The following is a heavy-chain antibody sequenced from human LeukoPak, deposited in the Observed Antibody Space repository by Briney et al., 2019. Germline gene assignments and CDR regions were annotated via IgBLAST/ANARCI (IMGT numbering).Heavy chain of an antibody. CDR1: GFTFDDFA. Sequence: PGGSLRLSCAASGFTFDDFAMHWVRQAPGKGLEWVSLISDNSINTYYAGSVKGRFTISRHNSKNSLYLQMNSMKTEDTALYYCAKISGSDSFDMWGRGTMVTVSS. V-gene: IGHV3-43*02. D-gene: IGHD1-26*01. J-gene: IGHJ3*02. CDR3: AKISGSDSFDM. CDR2: ISDNSINT.